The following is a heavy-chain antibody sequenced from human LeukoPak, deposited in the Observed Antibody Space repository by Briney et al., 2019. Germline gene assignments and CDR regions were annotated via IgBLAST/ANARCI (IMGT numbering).Heavy chain of an antibody. CDR2: TRNRANSYTT. CDR1: GFTFSDHY. CDR3: ARNYYDTIRYYSDY. Sequence: GGSLRLSCAASGFTFSDHYMDWVRQAPGKGLEWVGRTRNRANSYTTEYAASVKGRFTISRHDSENSLFLQMNSLKTEDTAVYYCARNYYDTIRYYSDYWGQGTLVTVSS. V-gene: IGHV3-72*01. D-gene: IGHD3-22*01. J-gene: IGHJ4*02.